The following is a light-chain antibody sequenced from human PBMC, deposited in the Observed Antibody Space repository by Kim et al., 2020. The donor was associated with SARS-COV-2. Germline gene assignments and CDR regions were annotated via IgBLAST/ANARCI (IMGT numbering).Light chain of an antibody. Sequence: EVVLTQSPGTLSLSPGERVTLSCRASQSVSSNCLAWYQQKPGQAPRLLIYGASSRATGIPDRFSGSGSGTDFTLTISRLEPEDFAVYFCQQYGNSPRTFGQGTKVDIK. CDR2: GAS. CDR1: QSVSSNC. V-gene: IGKV3-20*01. J-gene: IGKJ1*01. CDR3: QQYGNSPRT.